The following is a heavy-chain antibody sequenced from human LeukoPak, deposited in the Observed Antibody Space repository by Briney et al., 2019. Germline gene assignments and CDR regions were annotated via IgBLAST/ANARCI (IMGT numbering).Heavy chain of an antibody. Sequence: PGGSLRLSCAASGFTFSSYAMHWVRQAPGKGLEWVALISYDGSNKYYADSVKGRFTISRDNSKNTLYLQMNSLRAEDTAVCYCASLRSSSWYDHFDYWGQGTLVTVSS. V-gene: IGHV3-30*04. CDR1: GFTFSSYA. CDR3: ASLRSSSWYDHFDY. CDR2: ISYDGSNK. J-gene: IGHJ4*02. D-gene: IGHD6-13*01.